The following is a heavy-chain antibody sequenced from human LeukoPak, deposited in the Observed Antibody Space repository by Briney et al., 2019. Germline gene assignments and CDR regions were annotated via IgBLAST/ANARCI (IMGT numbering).Heavy chain of an antibody. V-gene: IGHV4-39*07. D-gene: IGHD6-6*01. Sequence: SETLSLTCTVSGGSISSSSYYWGWIRQPPGKGLAWIGSIYYSGSTYYNPSLKSRVTISVDTSKNQFSLKLSSVTAADTAVYYCARVRSIAARWFDPWGQGTLVTVSS. J-gene: IGHJ5*02. CDR2: IYYSGST. CDR3: ARVRSIAARWFDP. CDR1: GGSISSSSYY.